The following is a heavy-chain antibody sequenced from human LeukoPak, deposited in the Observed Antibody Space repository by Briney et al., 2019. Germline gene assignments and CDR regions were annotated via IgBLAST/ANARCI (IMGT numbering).Heavy chain of an antibody. J-gene: IGHJ6*03. CDR3: ARRRLSDYYMDV. D-gene: IGHD3-16*02. Sequence: VASVKVSCKASGYTFTSYYMHWVRQAPGQGLEWMGIINPSGGSTSYAQKFQGRVTITADESTSTAYMELSSLRSEDTAVYYCARRRLSDYYMDVWGKGTTVTISS. CDR1: GYTFTSYY. CDR2: INPSGGST. V-gene: IGHV1-46*01.